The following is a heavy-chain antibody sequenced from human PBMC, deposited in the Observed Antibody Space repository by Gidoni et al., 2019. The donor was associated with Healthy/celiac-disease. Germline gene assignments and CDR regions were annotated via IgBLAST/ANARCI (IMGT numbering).Heavy chain of an antibody. CDR1: GFTFSSYA. CDR3: AKAAGDYGDYDGSYYFDY. Sequence: EVQLLESGGGLVQPGGSLRLSCAASGFTFSSYAMSWVRQAPGKGLEWVSAISGSGGSTYYADSWKGRFTISRDNSKNTLYLQMNSLRAEDTAVYYCAKAAGDYGDYDGSYYFDYWGQGTLVTVSS. CDR2: ISGSGGST. J-gene: IGHJ4*02. D-gene: IGHD4-17*01. V-gene: IGHV3-23*01.